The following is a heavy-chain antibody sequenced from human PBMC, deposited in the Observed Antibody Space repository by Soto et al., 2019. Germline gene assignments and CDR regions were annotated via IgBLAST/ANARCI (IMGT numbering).Heavy chain of an antibody. Sequence: ETLSLTCTVSGGSISSYYWSWIRQPAGKGLEWIGRIYTSGSTNYNPSLKSRVTMSVDTSKNQFSLKLSSVTAADTAVYYCAREEGLLWFGEKQTAFDIWGQGTMVTVSS. V-gene: IGHV4-4*07. J-gene: IGHJ3*02. CDR3: AREEGLLWFGEKQTAFDI. CDR1: GGSISSYY. D-gene: IGHD3-10*01. CDR2: IYTSGST.